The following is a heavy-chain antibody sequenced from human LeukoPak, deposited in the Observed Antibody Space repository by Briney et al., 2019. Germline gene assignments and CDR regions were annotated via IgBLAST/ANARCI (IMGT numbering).Heavy chain of an antibody. J-gene: IGHJ3*02. V-gene: IGHV4-39*02. CDR1: GGSISSSSYY. D-gene: IGHD5-24*01. Sequence: SETLSLTCTVSGGSISSSSYYWGWIRQPPGKGLEWIGSIYYSGSTYYNPSLKSRVTISVNTSKNQFSLKLSSVTAADTAVYYCARGSGGWLQLWAFDIWGQGTMVTVSS. CDR3: ARGSGGWLQLWAFDI. CDR2: IYYSGST.